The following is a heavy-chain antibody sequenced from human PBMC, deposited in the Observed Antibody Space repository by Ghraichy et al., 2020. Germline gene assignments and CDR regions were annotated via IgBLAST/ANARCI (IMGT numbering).Heavy chain of an antibody. CDR3: ARDRALSYDFWSGYSEDC. CDR1: GFTFSNYN. J-gene: IGHJ4*02. D-gene: IGHD3-3*01. CDR2: ISSSSSYI. Sequence: GESLNISCAASGFTFSNYNMNWVRQAPGKGLEWVSSISSSSSYIYYADSVKGRFTISRDNAKNSLYLQMNSLRAEDTAVYYCARDRALSYDFWSGYSEDCWGQGTLVTVSS. V-gene: IGHV3-21*06.